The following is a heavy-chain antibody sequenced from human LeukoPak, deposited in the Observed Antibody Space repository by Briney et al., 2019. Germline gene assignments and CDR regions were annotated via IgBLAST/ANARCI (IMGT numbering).Heavy chain of an antibody. J-gene: IGHJ4*02. CDR1: GGSISSGGYY. V-gene: IGHV4-30-2*01. D-gene: IGHD3-10*01. CDR3: ARGTETYYYGSGSYYSPYYFDY. CDR2: IYHSGST. Sequence: SETLSLTCTVSGGSISSGGYYWSWIRQPPGKGLEWIGYIYHSGSTYYNPSLKSRVTISVDRSKNQFSLKLSSVTAADTAVYYCARGTETYYYGSGSYYSPYYFDYWGQGTLVTVSS.